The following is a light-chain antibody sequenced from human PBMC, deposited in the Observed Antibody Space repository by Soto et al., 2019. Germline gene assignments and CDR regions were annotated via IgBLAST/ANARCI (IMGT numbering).Light chain of an antibody. Sequence: EILMTQSPATLSVSPGDSATLSCRASRSVDTDLAWYQQKPGQAPRLLVFATSARATGVPDSFRGSRSGTDFTLTISSLQPEDSATYYCHQYYNRPPWTFGQGTKVDIK. J-gene: IGKJ1*01. CDR1: RSVDTD. CDR3: HQYYNRPPWT. CDR2: ATS. V-gene: IGKV3-15*01.